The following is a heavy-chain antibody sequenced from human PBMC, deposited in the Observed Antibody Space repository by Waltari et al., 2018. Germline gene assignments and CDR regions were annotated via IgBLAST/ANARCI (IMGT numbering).Heavy chain of an antibody. Sequence: EVQLVESGGGLVQPGGSLRLSCAASGFAFSSYWMSWVRQAPGKGLEWLANIKQDGSDTYYVDSVKGRFTMSRDNAENSLFLQMDSLGAEDTAVYFCAMGRYAGGWYPDYFDYWGQGTLVTVSP. D-gene: IGHD6-19*01. CDR3: AMGRYAGGWYPDYFDY. J-gene: IGHJ4*02. V-gene: IGHV3-7*01. CDR2: IKQDGSDT. CDR1: GFAFSSYW.